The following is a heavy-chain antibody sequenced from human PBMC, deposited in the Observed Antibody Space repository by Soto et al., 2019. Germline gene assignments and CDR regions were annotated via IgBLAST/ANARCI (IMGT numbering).Heavy chain of an antibody. J-gene: IGHJ4*02. CDR2: IYSGGST. Sequence: EVQMVESGGGLVQPGGSLRLSCAASRFIVSTKYMSWVRQAPGKGLEWVSVIYSGGSTFYADSVRGRFTISRDNSKNTVHLQMNSLRAEDTAVYYCSRDPWAADYWGQGTLVTVSS. CDR1: RFIVSTKY. V-gene: IGHV3-66*01. D-gene: IGHD6-25*01. CDR3: SRDPWAADY.